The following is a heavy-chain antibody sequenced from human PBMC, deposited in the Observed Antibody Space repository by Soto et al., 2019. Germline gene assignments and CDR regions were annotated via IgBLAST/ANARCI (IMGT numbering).Heavy chain of an antibody. CDR1: GGSIFGYY. J-gene: IGHJ4*02. Sequence: SETLSLTCSVSGGSIFGYYWSWVRQPPGKGLEWLGYMYYSGSTNYNPSLKSRVTMSVDMSKNQFSLKLSSVTAADTAVYYCARHGLRLAATAPYYFHYWGQGTLVTVLL. CDR2: MYYSGST. D-gene: IGHD2-15*01. V-gene: IGHV4-59*08. CDR3: ARHGLRLAATAPYYFHY.